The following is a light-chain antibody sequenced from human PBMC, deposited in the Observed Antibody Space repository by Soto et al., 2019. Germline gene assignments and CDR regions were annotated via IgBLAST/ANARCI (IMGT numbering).Light chain of an antibody. CDR1: QSVKTY. CDR3: QQSDSPPLT. CDR2: AVS. J-gene: IGKJ4*01. V-gene: IGKV1-39*01. Sequence: DIQMTQSPSSLSASVGDRVTITCRASQSVKTYLNWYQQKPGKAPKALIYAVSSLQSGVPSRFSGSGSGTDLTLTVSGLQPEDCATYYCQQSDSPPLTCGGGTTVEIK.